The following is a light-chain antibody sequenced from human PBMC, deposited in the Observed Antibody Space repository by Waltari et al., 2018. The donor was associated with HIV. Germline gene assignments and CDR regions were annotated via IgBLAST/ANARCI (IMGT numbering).Light chain of an antibody. J-gene: IGLJ3*02. CDR1: SSDTGYYNY. Sequence: QFALTQPASVSGSPGQSITISCSGTSSDTGYYNYVSWYQQHPGKAPKLMIYEVSNRPSGISNRFSGSKSGNTASLTISALQAEDEADYFCSSVANSVTLSVLFGGGTKLTVL. CDR2: EVS. V-gene: IGLV2-14*01. CDR3: SSVANSVTLSVL.